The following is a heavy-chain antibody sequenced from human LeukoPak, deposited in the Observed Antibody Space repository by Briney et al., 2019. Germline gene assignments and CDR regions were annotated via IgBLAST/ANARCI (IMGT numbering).Heavy chain of an antibody. CDR1: LRRIRRDF. CDR2: IYYSGST. CDR3: ARHVDGRGYRLGY. D-gene: IGHD3-22*01. Sequence: SETLSLTCTHSLRRIRRDFRLDLGQPPGQGLEWIGYIYYSGSTNYNPSLKSRVTISVGTSKNQFALKLSSVTAADTALYYCARHVDGRGYRLGYWGQGTLVTVSS. J-gene: IGHJ4*02. V-gene: IGHV4-59*08.